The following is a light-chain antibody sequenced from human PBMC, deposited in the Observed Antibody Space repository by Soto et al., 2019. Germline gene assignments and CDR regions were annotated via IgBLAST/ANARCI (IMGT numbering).Light chain of an antibody. CDR1: ESVTSF. Sequence: EIVLTQSPATLSLSPGERATLSCRASESVTSFLALYQQKPGQAPRLLIYDASNRATGISARFSGSGSGTDFTLTISSLEPEDFAVYYCQQRSDWPRTFGQGTKVESK. V-gene: IGKV3-11*01. CDR3: QQRSDWPRT. J-gene: IGKJ1*01. CDR2: DAS.